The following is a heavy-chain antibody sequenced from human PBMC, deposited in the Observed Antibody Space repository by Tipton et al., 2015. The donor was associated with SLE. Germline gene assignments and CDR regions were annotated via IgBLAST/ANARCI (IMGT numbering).Heavy chain of an antibody. J-gene: IGHJ4*02. Sequence: LRLSCTVSGGSISSYYWSWIRQPPGKGLEWIGYIYTSGSTNYNPSLKSRVTISVDTSKNQFSLKLSSVTAADTAVYYCARVIAAAVPTPYFDYWGQGTLVTVSS. CDR1: GGSISSYY. CDR2: IYTSGST. D-gene: IGHD6-13*01. V-gene: IGHV4-4*08. CDR3: ARVIAAAVPTPYFDY.